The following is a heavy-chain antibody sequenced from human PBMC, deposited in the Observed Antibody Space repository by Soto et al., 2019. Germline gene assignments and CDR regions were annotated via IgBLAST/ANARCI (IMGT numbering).Heavy chain of an antibody. Sequence: GGSLRLSCAASGFTFDDYAMHWVRQAPGKGLEWVSGISWNSGSIGYADSVKGRFTISRDNAKNSLYLQMNSLRAEDTALYYCAKDGYCSGGSCFQYSQHWGQGTLVTVSS. CDR1: GFTFDDYA. D-gene: IGHD2-15*01. CDR3: AKDGYCSGGSCFQYSQH. CDR2: ISWNSGSI. J-gene: IGHJ1*01. V-gene: IGHV3-9*01.